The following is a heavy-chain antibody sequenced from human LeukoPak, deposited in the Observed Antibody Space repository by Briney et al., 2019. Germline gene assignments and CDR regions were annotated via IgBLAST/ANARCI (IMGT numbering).Heavy chain of an antibody. CDR2: INNDGSST. CDR3: ARPSSGWYGS. Sequence: GGSLRLSCAASGFTFTSYWMHWVRQVPGKGLVWISRINNDGSSTTYADSVKGRFTISRDNPKNTLYLQMDSLRAEDTAVYYCARPSSGWYGSWGQGTLVTVSS. V-gene: IGHV3-74*01. D-gene: IGHD6-19*01. J-gene: IGHJ4*02. CDR1: GFTFTSYW.